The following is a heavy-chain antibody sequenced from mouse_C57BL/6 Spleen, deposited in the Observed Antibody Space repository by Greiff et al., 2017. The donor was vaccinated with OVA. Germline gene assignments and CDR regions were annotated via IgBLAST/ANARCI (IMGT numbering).Heavy chain of an antibody. J-gene: IGHJ2*01. CDR1: GYTFTSYW. CDR3: ARGAPFDY. V-gene: IGHV1-50*01. Sequence: QVQLKQPGAELVKPGASVKLSCKASGYTFTSYWMQWVKQRPGQGLEWIGEIDPSDSYTNYNQKFKGKATLTVDTSSSTAYMQLSSLTSEHSAVYYCARGAPFDYWGQGTTLTVSS. CDR2: IDPSDSYT.